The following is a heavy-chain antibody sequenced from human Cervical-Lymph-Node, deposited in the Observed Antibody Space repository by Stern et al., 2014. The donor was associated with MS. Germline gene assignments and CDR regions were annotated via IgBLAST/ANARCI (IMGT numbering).Heavy chain of an antibody. CDR3: ARDLKYYYDSSGYPAPFDY. Sequence: LQLQESGGGLVKPGGSLRLSCAASGFTFSSYSMNWVRQAPGKGLEWVSSISSSSSYIYYADSVKGRFTISRDNAKNSLYLQMNSLRAEDTAVYYCARDLKYYYDSSGYPAPFDYWGQGTLVTVSS. J-gene: IGHJ4*02. D-gene: IGHD3-22*01. V-gene: IGHV3-21*01. CDR1: GFTFSSYS. CDR2: ISSSSSYI.